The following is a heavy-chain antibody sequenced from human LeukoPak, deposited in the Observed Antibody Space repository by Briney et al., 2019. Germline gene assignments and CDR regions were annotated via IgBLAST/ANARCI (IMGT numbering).Heavy chain of an antibody. J-gene: IGHJ4*02. Sequence: ASVKVSCKVSGYTLTELSMHWVRQAPGKGLEWMGGFDPEDGETIYAQKFQGRVTMTEDTSTDTAYMELSSLRSEDTAVYYCATTSRYFDWLLPFDYWGQGTLVTVSP. CDR2: FDPEDGET. D-gene: IGHD3-9*01. CDR3: ATTSRYFDWLLPFDY. V-gene: IGHV1-24*01. CDR1: GYTLTELS.